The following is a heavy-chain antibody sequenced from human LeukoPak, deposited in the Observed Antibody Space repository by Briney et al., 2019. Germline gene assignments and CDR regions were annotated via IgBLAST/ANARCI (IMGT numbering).Heavy chain of an antibody. Sequence: ASVKVSCKASGYTFTSYGISWVRQAPGQGLEWRGWISAYNGNTNYAQKLQGRVTMTTDTSTSTAYMELRSLRSDDTAVYYCARDGGYYDSSGYYSDFDYWGQGTLVTVSS. V-gene: IGHV1-18*01. J-gene: IGHJ4*02. D-gene: IGHD3-22*01. CDR3: ARDGGYYDSSGYYSDFDY. CDR1: GYTFTSYG. CDR2: ISAYNGNT.